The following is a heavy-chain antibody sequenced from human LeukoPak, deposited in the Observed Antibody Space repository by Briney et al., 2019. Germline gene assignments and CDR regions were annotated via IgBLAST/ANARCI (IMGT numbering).Heavy chain of an antibody. CDR3: AAAQLAYYYDYSMED. D-gene: IGHD1-1*01. CDR1: GITSSTSS. J-gene: IGHJ6*02. V-gene: IGHV1-58*02. Sequence: TSVKASCKASGITSSTSSMQWLRQARGQGLKWIGWIVLGSGITNYAQKFQERVTITRDMSTTTAYMHLSSLRSEDTAVYYCAAAQLAYYYDYSMEDWGQGTTVTVSS. CDR2: IVLGSGIT.